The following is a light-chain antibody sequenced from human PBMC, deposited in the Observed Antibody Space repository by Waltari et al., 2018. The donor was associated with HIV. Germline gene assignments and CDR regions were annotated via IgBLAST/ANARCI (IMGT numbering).Light chain of an antibody. CDR1: SGSIASNY. CDR3: QSYDSSNQRV. Sequence: NFMLTQPHSLSESPGKTVTISCTRSSGSIASNYVQWYQQRPGSAPTTVIYEDNQRPPGVPDRFSGSIDSSSNSASLTISGLKTEDEADYYCQSYDSSNQRVFGGGTKLTVL. V-gene: IGLV6-57*03. J-gene: IGLJ3*02. CDR2: EDN.